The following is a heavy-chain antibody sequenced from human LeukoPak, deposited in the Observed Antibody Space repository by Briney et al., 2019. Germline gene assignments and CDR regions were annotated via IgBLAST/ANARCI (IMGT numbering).Heavy chain of an antibody. D-gene: IGHD3-22*01. Sequence: GGSLRLSCAASGFTFSSYAMHWVRQAPGKGLEWVAVISYDGSNKYYADSVKGRFTISRDNSKNTLYLQMNSLRAEDTAVYYCERDQQAASGSLGYWGQGTLVTVSS. J-gene: IGHJ4*02. CDR1: GFTFSSYA. V-gene: IGHV3-30-3*01. CDR3: ERDQQAASGSLGY. CDR2: ISYDGSNK.